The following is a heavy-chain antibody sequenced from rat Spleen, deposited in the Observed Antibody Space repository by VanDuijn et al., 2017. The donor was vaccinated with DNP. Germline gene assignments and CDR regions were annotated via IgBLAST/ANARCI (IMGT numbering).Heavy chain of an antibody. CDR2: IIYDGSRT. Sequence: EVQLVESGGGLVQPGGSLKLSCVASGFIFSDYYMAWVRQAPKKGLEWVATIIYDGSRTYYRDSVKGRFTISRDNAKSTLYLQMDSLRSEDTATYYCATFEGRDAWGQGTSVTVS. V-gene: IGHV5S10*01. CDR3: ATFEGRDA. CDR1: GFIFSDYY. J-gene: IGHJ4*01. D-gene: IGHD1-11*01.